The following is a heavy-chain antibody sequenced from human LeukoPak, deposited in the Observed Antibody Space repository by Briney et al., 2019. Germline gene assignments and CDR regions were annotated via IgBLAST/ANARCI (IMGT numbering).Heavy chain of an antibody. CDR1: GGSFIDSY. CDR2: INRAGSA. V-gene: IGHV4-34*01. Sequence: SETLSLTCAVYGGSFIDSYWTWIRQPPGMGLEYIGEINRAGSANYNPSLKSRVTISVDTSKNQFSLKLSSVTAADTAVYYCARGLYYYDTSGYTPSKYYMDVWAKGTTVTVSS. J-gene: IGHJ6*03. D-gene: IGHD3-22*01. CDR3: ARGLYYYDTSGYTPSKYYMDV.